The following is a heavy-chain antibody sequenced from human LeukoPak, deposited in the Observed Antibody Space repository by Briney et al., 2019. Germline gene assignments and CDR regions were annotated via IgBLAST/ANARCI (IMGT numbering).Heavy chain of an antibody. D-gene: IGHD1-7*01. V-gene: IGHV3-23*01. CDR3: AKEPGTTGYYYYYMDV. CDR2: ISGSGGST. J-gene: IGHJ6*03. Sequence: GGSLRLSCAASGFTFSSYAMSWVRQAPGKGLEWVSAISGSGGSTYYADSVKGRFTISRDNSKNTLYLQMSSLRAEDTAVYYCAKEPGTTGYYYYYMDVWGKGTTDTASS. CDR1: GFTFSSYA.